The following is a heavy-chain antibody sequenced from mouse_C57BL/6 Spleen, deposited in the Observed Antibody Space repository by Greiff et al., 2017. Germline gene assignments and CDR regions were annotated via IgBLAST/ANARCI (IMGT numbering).Heavy chain of an antibody. CDR1: GFTFSDYG. V-gene: IGHV5-17*01. CDR2: ISSGSSTI. Sequence: EVMLVESGGGLVKPGGSLKLSCAASGFTFSDYGMHWVRQAPEKGLEWVAYISSGSSTIYYADTVKGRFTISRDNAKNTLFLQMTSLRSEDTAMYYCAREYYGSSYAMDYWGQGTSVTVSS. D-gene: IGHD1-1*01. J-gene: IGHJ4*01. CDR3: AREYYGSSYAMDY.